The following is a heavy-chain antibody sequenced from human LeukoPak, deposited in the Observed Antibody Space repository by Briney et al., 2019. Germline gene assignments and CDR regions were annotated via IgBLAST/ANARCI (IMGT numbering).Heavy chain of an antibody. CDR3: ARDVGSGSFYYYGMDV. D-gene: IGHD3-10*01. CDR1: GGTFSSYA. V-gene: IGHV1-69*13. CDR2: IIPIFGTA. J-gene: IGHJ6*02. Sequence: ASVKVSCKASGGTFSSYAISWVRQAPGQGLEWMGGIIPIFGTANYAQKFQGRVAITADESTSTAYMELSSLRSEDTAVYYCARDVGSGSFYYYGMDVWGQGTTVTVSS.